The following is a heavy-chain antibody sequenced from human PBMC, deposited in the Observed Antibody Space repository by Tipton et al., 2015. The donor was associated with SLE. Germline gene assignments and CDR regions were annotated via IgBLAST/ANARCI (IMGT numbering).Heavy chain of an antibody. Sequence: RSLRLSCAASGFTFSTYPLHWVRQSPGKGLEWVAGISYDGSNKFYTESVMGRFAISRDNSKNTLYLQMNSLRAEDTAVYYCARGSPYFDYWGQGTLVTVSS. CDR2: ISYDGSNK. CDR3: ARGSPYFDY. V-gene: IGHV3-30*09. CDR1: GFTFSTYP. J-gene: IGHJ4*02.